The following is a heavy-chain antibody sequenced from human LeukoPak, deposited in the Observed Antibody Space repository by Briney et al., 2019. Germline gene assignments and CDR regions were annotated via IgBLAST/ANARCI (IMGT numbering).Heavy chain of an antibody. CDR3: ARRRPATGRVNDYSGGLALDV. V-gene: IGHV4-34*01. Sequence: SETLSLTCAVYGGSFNNYYWSWIRQPPGKGLEWIGEINHSGSTNYNPCLKSRVTISVDTSKNQFSLKLSSVTAADTGVYYCARRRPATGRVNDYSGGLALDVWGQGTMVTVSS. D-gene: IGHD6-25*01. CDR2: INHSGST. J-gene: IGHJ3*01. CDR1: GGSFNNYY.